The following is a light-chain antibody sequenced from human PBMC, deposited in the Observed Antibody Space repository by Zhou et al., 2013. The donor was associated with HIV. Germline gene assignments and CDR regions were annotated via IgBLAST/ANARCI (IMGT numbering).Light chain of an antibody. V-gene: IGKV3-11*01. CDR2: DAS. CDR1: QSVSSY. J-gene: IGKJ4*01. Sequence: EIVLTQSPATLSLSPGERATLSCRASQSVSSYLAWYQHKPGQAPRLLIYDASNRATGIPARFSASGSGTDFTLTISSLEPEDFAVYYCQQRSNWPPLTFGGGTKVEIK. CDR3: QQRSNWPPLT.